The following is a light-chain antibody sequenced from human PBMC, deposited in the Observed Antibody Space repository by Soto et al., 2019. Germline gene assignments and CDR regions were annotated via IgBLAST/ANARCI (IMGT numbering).Light chain of an antibody. CDR2: GAS. J-gene: IGKJ2*01. V-gene: IGKV3-15*01. Sequence: EIVMTQSPATLSVSPGERATLSCRASQSVSSNLAWYQQKPGQAPRLLIYGASTRTTGIPARFSSSGSGTEFTLTISSLQSEDFAVYYCQQYNNWPYTFGQGTKLEIK. CDR3: QQYNNWPYT. CDR1: QSVSSN.